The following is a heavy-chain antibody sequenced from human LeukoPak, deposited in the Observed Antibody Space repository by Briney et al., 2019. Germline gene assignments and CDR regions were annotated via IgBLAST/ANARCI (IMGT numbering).Heavy chain of an antibody. V-gene: IGHV3-48*04. Sequence: TGGSLRLSCAASGFTVSSNYMSWVRQAPGKGLEWISYIRLRSNTIYYAESVKGRFTTSRDNAKNSLYLQMNSLRAEDTAVYYCSSSTGRTTNFDYWGQGTLVTVSS. D-gene: IGHD1-7*01. CDR3: SSSTGRTTNFDY. CDR2: IRLRSNTI. J-gene: IGHJ4*02. CDR1: GFTVSSNY.